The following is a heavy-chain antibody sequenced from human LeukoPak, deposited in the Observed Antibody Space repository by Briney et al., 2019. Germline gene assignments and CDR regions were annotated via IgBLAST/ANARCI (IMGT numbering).Heavy chain of an antibody. D-gene: IGHD2-15*01. CDR1: GFTFSSYW. V-gene: IGHV3-7*03. CDR3: ARDYCSGGSCYSFDY. Sequence: GGSLRLSCAASGFTFSSYWMSWVRQAPGKGLEWVANIKQDGSEKYYVDSVKGRFTISRDNAKNSLYLQMNSLRAEDTAVYYCARDYCSGGSCYSFDYWGQGTLVTVSS. CDR2: IKQDGSEK. J-gene: IGHJ4*02.